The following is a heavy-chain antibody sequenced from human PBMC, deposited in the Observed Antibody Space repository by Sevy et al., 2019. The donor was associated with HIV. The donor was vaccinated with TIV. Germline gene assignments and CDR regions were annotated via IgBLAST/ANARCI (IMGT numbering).Heavy chain of an antibody. CDR3: AKGGPSSWFRNYYYYIDV. D-gene: IGHD6-13*01. CDR2: ISGSGGST. Sequence: GGSLRLSCAASGFTFSSYAMSWVRQAPGKGLEWVSAISGSGGSTYYADSVKGRFTISRDNSKNTLYLQMNSLRAEDTAVYYCAKGGPSSWFRNYYYYIDVWGKGTTVTVSS. V-gene: IGHV3-23*01. J-gene: IGHJ6*03. CDR1: GFTFSSYA.